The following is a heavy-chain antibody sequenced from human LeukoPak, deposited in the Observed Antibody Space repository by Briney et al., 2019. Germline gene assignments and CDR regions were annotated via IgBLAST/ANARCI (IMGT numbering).Heavy chain of an antibody. Sequence: SETLSLTCTVSGGSISSSSYYWGWIRQPPGKGLEWIGSIYYSGSTYYNPSLKSRVTISVDTSKNQFSLKLSSVTAADTAVYYCARCKLPPGYSGYDWSWNYHYYGMDVWGQGTTVTVSS. V-gene: IGHV4-39*07. D-gene: IGHD5-12*01. J-gene: IGHJ6*02. CDR1: GGSISSSSYY. CDR3: ARCKLPPGYSGYDWSWNYHYYGMDV. CDR2: IYYSGST.